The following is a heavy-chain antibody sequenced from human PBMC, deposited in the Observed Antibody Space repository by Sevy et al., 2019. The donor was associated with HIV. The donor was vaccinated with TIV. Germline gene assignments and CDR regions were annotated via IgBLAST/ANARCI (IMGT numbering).Heavy chain of an antibody. CDR1: GYTFTSYG. V-gene: IGHV1-18*01. D-gene: IGHD3-22*01. Sequence: ASVKVSCKASGYTFTSYGISWVRQAPGQGLEWMGWISAYNGNTNYAQKLQGRVTMTTDTSTSTAYMELRGLRSDDTAVYYCARGPYYSDSSGYYYMYDYWGQGTLVTVSS. J-gene: IGHJ4*02. CDR2: ISAYNGNT. CDR3: ARGPYYSDSSGYYYMYDY.